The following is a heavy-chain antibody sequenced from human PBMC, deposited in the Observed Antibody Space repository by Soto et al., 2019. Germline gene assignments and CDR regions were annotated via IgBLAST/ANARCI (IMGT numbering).Heavy chain of an antibody. D-gene: IGHD6-6*01. CDR3: ASSIAARRGTYYFDY. Sequence: PSETLSLTCAVYGGSISGYYWSWIRQPPGKGLEWIGEINHSGSTNYNPSLKSRVTISVDTSKNQFSLKLSSVTAADTAVYYCASSIAARRGTYYFDYWGQGTLVTVSS. CDR1: GGSISGYY. J-gene: IGHJ4*02. CDR2: INHSGST. V-gene: IGHV4-34*01.